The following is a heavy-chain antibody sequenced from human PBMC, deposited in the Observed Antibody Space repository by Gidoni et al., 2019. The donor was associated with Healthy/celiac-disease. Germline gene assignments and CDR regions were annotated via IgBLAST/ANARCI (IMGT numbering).Heavy chain of an antibody. D-gene: IGHD2-15*01. J-gene: IGHJ4*02. Sequence: EVQLVESGGGWVQPGGSLRLSGAASGFTFSSYELNGVRQAPGKGLGWVSYISSSVSTLYYSDPVKCRFTISRDNAKNSLYLQMNSLRAEDTAVYYCAREGAVVTRYDWGQGTLVTVSS. CDR1: GFTFSSYE. V-gene: IGHV3-48*03. CDR2: ISSSVSTL. CDR3: AREGAVVTRYD.